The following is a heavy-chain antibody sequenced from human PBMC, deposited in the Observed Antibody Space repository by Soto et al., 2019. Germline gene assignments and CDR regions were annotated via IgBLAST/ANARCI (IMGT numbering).Heavy chain of an antibody. CDR2: IGSSSSYT. CDR3: ARRRPTGYYNY. Sequence: QVQLVESGGDLVKPGGSLRLSCAASGFPFSDYYMIWIRQAPGKGLEWVSSIGSSSSYTNYADSVKGRFTISRDNAKNSLYLQMNSLRAEDTAVYYCARRRPTGYYNYWGQGTLVTVSA. V-gene: IGHV3-11*05. J-gene: IGHJ4*02. D-gene: IGHD3-9*01. CDR1: GFPFSDYY.